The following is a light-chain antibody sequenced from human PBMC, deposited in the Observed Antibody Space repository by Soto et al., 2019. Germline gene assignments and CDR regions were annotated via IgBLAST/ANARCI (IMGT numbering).Light chain of an antibody. CDR1: QSVSNNY. Sequence: EIVLTQSPGTLSLSPGERATLSCRASQSVSNNYLAWYQQKPGQAPRLLIYGASNRATGIPDRFTGSGSGTDLTLTISRLEPEDFAVYYCQQRSNWLTFGQGTRLEI. V-gene: IGKV3D-20*02. CDR3: QQRSNWLT. CDR2: GAS. J-gene: IGKJ5*01.